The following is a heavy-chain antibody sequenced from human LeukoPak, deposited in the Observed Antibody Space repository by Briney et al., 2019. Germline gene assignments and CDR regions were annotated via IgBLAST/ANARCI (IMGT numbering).Heavy chain of an antibody. Sequence: GGSLRLSCAASGFTFSSYEMNWVRQAPGKGLEWVSYISSSGSTIYYADSVKGRFTISRDNAKNSLYLQMNSLRAEDTAVYYCARTTSRGELDYWGQGTLVTVSS. CDR3: ARTTSRGELDY. CDR1: GFTFSSYE. J-gene: IGHJ4*02. D-gene: IGHD4-17*01. CDR2: ISSSGSTI. V-gene: IGHV3-48*03.